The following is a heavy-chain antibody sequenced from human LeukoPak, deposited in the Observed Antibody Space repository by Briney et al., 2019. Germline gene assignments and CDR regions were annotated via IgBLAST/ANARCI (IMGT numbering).Heavy chain of an antibody. J-gene: IGHJ4*02. CDR1: GYSISSGYY. V-gene: IGHV4-38-2*02. CDR2: VSHSGIT. D-gene: IGHD2-8*01. CDR3: AAMYTSSHY. Sequence: SETLSLTCTVSGYSISSGYYWGWIRQPPGKGLDWVTSVSHSGITYYNASLKGRVTISVDTSKNQFSLTLTSVTAADTAVYYCAAMYTSSHYWGQGTLVAVSP.